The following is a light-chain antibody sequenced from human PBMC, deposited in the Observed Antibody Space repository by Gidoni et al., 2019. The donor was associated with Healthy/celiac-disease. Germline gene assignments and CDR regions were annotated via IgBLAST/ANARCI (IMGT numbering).Light chain of an antibody. CDR1: QSIISY. V-gene: IGKV1-39*01. CDR3: QQSYSTPYT. J-gene: IGKJ2*01. Sequence: DIQMTKSPSSLSASVGDIFTITCRASQSIISYLNWYQQKPVKAPKLLIYAASILQSGVPSRFSGSGSGTDFTLTISSLQPEDFATYYCQQSYSTPYTFGQGTKLEIK. CDR2: AAS.